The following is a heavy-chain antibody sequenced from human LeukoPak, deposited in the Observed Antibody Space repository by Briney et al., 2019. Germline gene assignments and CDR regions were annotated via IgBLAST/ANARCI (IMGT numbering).Heavy chain of an antibody. J-gene: IGHJ6*03. V-gene: IGHV4-59*01. D-gene: IGHD2-2*01. Sequence: SETLSLTCTVSGGSMSYFYWSWIRQPPGKGLEWIGYIYYSGSTSYNSSLKSRVSISVDTSKNQFSLKLSSVTAADTAVYYCARVYCSSTSCSLRGYHFYYMDVWGKGTTVTVSS. CDR1: GGSMSYFY. CDR3: ARVYCSSTSCSLRGYHFYYMDV. CDR2: IYYSGST.